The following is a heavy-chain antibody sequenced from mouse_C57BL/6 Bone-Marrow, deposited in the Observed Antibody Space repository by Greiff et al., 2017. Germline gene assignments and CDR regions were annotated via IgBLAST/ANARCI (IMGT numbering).Heavy chain of an antibody. J-gene: IGHJ1*03. Sequence: QVQLQQPGAVLVRPGSSVKLSCKASGYTFTSYWMHWVKQRPIQGLEWIGNIDPSDSETHYNQKFKDKATLTVDKSSSTAYMQLSSLTSEDSAVYYCARDFYYYGTWYFDVWGTGTTVTVSS. CDR1: GYTFTSYW. D-gene: IGHD1-1*01. CDR3: ARDFYYYGTWYFDV. V-gene: IGHV1-52*01. CDR2: IDPSDSET.